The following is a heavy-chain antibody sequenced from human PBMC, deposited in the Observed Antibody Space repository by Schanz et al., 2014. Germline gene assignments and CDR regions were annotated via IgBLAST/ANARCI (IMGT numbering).Heavy chain of an antibody. V-gene: IGHV1-2*02. CDR2: ISANSGGT. J-gene: IGHJ6*02. D-gene: IGHD3-10*01. CDR1: GFTLTSHF. CDR3: ARALFGSGHGDV. Sequence: QLVQSGAEVKKPGASVKVSCKASGFTLTSHFMHWLRQAPGQGLEWMGWISANSGGTNYAQKFQGRVTMTRDTSISTAYMELSRLKSDDTAVYYCARALFGSGHGDVWGQGTTVTVSS.